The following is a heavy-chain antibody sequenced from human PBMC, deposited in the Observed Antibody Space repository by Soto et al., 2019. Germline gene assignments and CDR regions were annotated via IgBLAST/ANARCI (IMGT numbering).Heavy chain of an antibody. CDR2: IHFSGST. CDR3: ARHYSNAFDY. V-gene: IGHV4-59*08. CDR1: GGSISSYY. Sequence: QVQLQESGPGLVKPSETLSLTCTVSGGSISSYYWSWIRQAPGKGLEWIGYIHFSGSTKYNPSLSNRVTKSIDTSSNQFSLKVTSVTASDPAVYYCARHYSNAFDYWGRGTLVTVSS. J-gene: IGHJ4*02. D-gene: IGHD1-26*01.